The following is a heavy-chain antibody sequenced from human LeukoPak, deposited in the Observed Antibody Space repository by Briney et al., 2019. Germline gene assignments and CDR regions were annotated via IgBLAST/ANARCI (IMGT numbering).Heavy chain of an antibody. CDR3: ARAVDSSGYYYVPFDY. CDR1: GGTFSSYA. CDR2: IIPIFGTA. Sequence: SVKVSSKASGGTFSSYAISSVRQAPGQGLEWMGGIIPIFGTANYAQKFQGRVTITTDESTSTASMELRSMRFEDTAVYYCARAVDSSGYYYVPFDYWGQGTLVTVSS. J-gene: IGHJ4*02. D-gene: IGHD3-22*01. V-gene: IGHV1-69*05.